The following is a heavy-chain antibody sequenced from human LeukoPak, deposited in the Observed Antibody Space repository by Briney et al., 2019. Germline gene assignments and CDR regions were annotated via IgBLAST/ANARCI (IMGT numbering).Heavy chain of an antibody. Sequence: SETLSLTCAVYGGSFSGYYWSWIRQPPGKGLEWIGSIYYSGSTYYNPSLKSRVTISVDTSKHQFSLKLSSVTAADTAVYYCARAARRLYYFDYWGQGTLVTVSS. J-gene: IGHJ4*02. CDR2: IYYSGST. V-gene: IGHV4-34*01. D-gene: IGHD6-6*01. CDR1: GGSFSGYY. CDR3: ARAARRLYYFDY.